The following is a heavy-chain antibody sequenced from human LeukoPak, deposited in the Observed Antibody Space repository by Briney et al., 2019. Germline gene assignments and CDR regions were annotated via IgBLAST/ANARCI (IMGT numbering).Heavy chain of an antibody. CDR3: ARDGRDSSGWYDPFDY. J-gene: IGHJ4*02. Sequence: PGGSLRLSCAASGFTFSSYEMNWVRQAPGKGLEWVSYISSSGNTIYHADSVKGRFTISRDNAEKSLYLQMSSLRAEDTAVYYCARDGRDSSGWYDPFDYWGQGTLVTVSS. V-gene: IGHV3-48*03. CDR1: GFTFSSYE. CDR2: ISSSGNTI. D-gene: IGHD6-19*01.